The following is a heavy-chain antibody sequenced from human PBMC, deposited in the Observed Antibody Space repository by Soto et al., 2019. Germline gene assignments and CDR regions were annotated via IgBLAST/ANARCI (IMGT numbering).Heavy chain of an antibody. CDR2: LSFDANNQ. CDR3: AKDRNYFGSGSNHKSAGGFYYYGMDG. CDR1: EFSFSKYG. J-gene: IGHJ6*02. V-gene: IGHV3-30*18. Sequence: GGSLRLSCAASEFSFSKYGLHWVRQAPGKGLEWVAFLSFDANNQYYADSVMGRFTVSRDNSKDTLYLQMNSLRTEDSAVYYCAKDRNYFGSGSNHKSAGGFYYYGMDGWGQGTTVTVS. D-gene: IGHD3-10*01.